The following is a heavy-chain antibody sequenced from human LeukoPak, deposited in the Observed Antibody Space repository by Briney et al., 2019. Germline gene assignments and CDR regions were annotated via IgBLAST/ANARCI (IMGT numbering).Heavy chain of an antibody. Sequence: PGGSLRLSCAASGFTFSSYSMNWVRQAPGEGLEWVSYISISGSTIYYADSVKGRFTISRDNAKNSLYLQMNSLRAEDTAVYYCAELGITMIGGVWGKGTTVTISS. V-gene: IGHV3-48*04. CDR1: GFTFSSYS. CDR2: ISISGSTI. D-gene: IGHD3-10*02. CDR3: AELGITMIGGV. J-gene: IGHJ6*04.